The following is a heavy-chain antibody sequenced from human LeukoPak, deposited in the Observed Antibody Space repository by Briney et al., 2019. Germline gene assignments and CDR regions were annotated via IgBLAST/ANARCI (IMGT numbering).Heavy chain of an antibody. V-gene: IGHV3-21*01. D-gene: IGHD7-27*01. CDR2: ISSRVNYI. CDR3: ARDGDDGGYFAY. CDR1: GFTFSTYS. Sequence: GGSLRLAWAASGFTFSTYSMTWVRQAPGKGLEWVSFISSRVNYIYYADSVKGRFTISRHNAKNSLYLQMNSLRAEDTAVYYCARDGDDGGYFAYWGQGTLVTVSS. J-gene: IGHJ4*02.